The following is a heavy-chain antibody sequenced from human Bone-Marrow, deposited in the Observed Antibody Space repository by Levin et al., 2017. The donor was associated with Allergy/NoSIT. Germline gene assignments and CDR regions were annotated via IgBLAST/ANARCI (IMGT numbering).Heavy chain of an antibody. CDR2: ISITGNTT. CDR3: ARIKSFDV. CDR1: GFNLSDSY. V-gene: IGHV3-11*01. Sequence: PGGSLRLSCVASGFNLSDSYMSWIRQAPGKGLEWLTYISITGNTTYYADSVKGRFTISRDNARNSLFLQMNGLTADDSAMYYCARIKSFDVWGQGILVTVSS. J-gene: IGHJ4*02.